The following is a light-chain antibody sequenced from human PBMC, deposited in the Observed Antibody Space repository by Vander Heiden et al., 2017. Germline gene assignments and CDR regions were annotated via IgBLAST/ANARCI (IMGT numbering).Light chain of an antibody. J-gene: IGLJ2*01. CDR1: SSDVGSYNL. V-gene: IGLV2-23*01. CDR3: CSYAGSTTFVV. CDR2: EYI. Sequence: QSALTQPASVSGSPGQSITISCTGTSSDVGSYNLVSWYQHHPGKAPRLIIYEYIRRPSGVSNRFSGSKSGNTASLTISGLQTEDEADYYCCSYAGSTTFVVFGGGTKLTVL.